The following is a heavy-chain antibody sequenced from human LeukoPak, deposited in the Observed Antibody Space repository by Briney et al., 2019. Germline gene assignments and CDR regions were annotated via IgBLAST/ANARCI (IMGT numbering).Heavy chain of an antibody. V-gene: IGHV1-18*01. J-gene: IGHJ5*02. CDR2: TSAYNGNT. D-gene: IGHD3-3*01. CDR1: GYTFTSYG. CDR3: ARDELSTYYDFWSGYYTGAWFDP. Sequence: VASVKVSCKASGYTFTSYGISWVRQAPGQGLEWMGWTSAYNGNTNYAQKLQGRVTMTTDTSTSTAYMELRSLRSDDTAVYYCARDELSTYYDFWSGYYTGAWFDPWGQGTLVTVSS.